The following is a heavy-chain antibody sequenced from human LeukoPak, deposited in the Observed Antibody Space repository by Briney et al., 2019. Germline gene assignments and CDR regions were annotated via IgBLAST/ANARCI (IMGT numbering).Heavy chain of an antibody. CDR3: ARALNYDFWSGYYDY. CDR2: IIPIFGTA. D-gene: IGHD3-3*01. CDR1: GGTFSRYA. Sequence: GSSVKVSCKASGGTFSRYAISWVRQAPGQGLEWMGGIIPIFGTANYAQKFQGRVTITADESTSTAYMELSSLRSEDTAVYYCARALNYDFWSGYYDYWGQGTLVTVSS. V-gene: IGHV1-69*01. J-gene: IGHJ4*02.